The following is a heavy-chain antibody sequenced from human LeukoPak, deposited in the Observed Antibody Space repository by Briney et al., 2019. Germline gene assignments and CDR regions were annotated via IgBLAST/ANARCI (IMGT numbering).Heavy chain of an antibody. CDR2: ISGTGGST. Sequence: GGSLRLSCAASGFTFSNYPMNWVRQSPERGLEWVSAISGTGGSTSYADSLKGRFTISRDNSKNTLYLQMSSLTAEDTAVYYCAKGLDYYDSSGLDYWGQGTLVTVSS. CDR1: GFTFSNYP. V-gene: IGHV3-23*01. CDR3: AKGLDYYDSSGLDY. D-gene: IGHD3-22*01. J-gene: IGHJ4*02.